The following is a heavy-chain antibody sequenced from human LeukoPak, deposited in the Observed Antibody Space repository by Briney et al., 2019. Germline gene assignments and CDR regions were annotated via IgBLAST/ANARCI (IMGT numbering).Heavy chain of an antibody. CDR2: MNPNSGNT. Sequence: ASVKVSCKASGYTFTSYDINWVRQATGQGLEWMGWMNPNSGNTGYAQKFQGRVTITRNTSISTAYMELSSLRSEDTAVYYGARGLSAVADNYYYYYYMDVWGKGTTVTVSS. CDR3: ARGLSAVADNYYYYYYMDV. J-gene: IGHJ6*03. V-gene: IGHV1-8*03. CDR1: GYTFTSYD. D-gene: IGHD6-19*01.